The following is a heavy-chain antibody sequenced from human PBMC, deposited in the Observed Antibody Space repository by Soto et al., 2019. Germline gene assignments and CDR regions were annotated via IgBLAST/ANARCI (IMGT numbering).Heavy chain of an antibody. D-gene: IGHD5-18*01. CDR2: VSYDEITK. CDR1: GFTFSSYG. CDR3: AKQLGLLRRAMAQGSDY. J-gene: IGHJ4*02. V-gene: IGHV3-30*18. Sequence: PGGSLRLSCAASGFTFSSYGMNWVRQAPGKGLEWVAVVSYDEITKYYADSVKGRFTISRDNSKNTVYLQMNSLRPEDTAVYYCAKQLGLLRRAMAQGSDYWGQGTLVTVYS.